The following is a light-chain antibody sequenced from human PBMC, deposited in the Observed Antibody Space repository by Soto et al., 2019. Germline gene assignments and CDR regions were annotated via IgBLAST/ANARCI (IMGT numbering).Light chain of an antibody. V-gene: IGKV3-11*01. CDR1: QSVSTW. Sequence: EIVLTQSPAILSLSPGDTAALSCRASQSVSTWLSWYQQKPGQAPRLLIYDASNRATGIPARFSGSGSGTDFTLTISSLEPEDFAVYYCQQRSNWITFGQGTRLEIE. CDR2: DAS. J-gene: IGKJ5*01. CDR3: QQRSNWIT.